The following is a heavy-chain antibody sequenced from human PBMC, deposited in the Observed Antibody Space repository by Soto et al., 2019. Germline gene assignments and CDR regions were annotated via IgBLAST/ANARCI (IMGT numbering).Heavy chain of an antibody. CDR1: GGSFSGYY. J-gene: IGHJ4*02. Sequence: SEMLSLTCAVYGGSFSGYYWSWIRQPPGKGLEWIGEINHSGSTNYNPSLKSRVTISVDTSKNQFSLKLSSVTAADTAVYYCARVRGGSYSRLDYWGQGTLVTVSS. CDR3: ARVRGGSYSRLDY. V-gene: IGHV4-34*01. D-gene: IGHD1-26*01. CDR2: INHSGST.